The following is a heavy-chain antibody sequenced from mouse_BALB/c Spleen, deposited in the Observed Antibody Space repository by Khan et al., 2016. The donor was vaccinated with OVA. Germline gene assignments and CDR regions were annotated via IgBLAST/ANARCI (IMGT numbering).Heavy chain of an antibody. J-gene: IGHJ1*01. Sequence: QVQLQQSGPELKKPGETVKISCKASGYTFTNYGMNWVKQAPGKGLKWMGWINTYSGEPTYADDFKGRSAFSLETSASTAYLQIKNLKNEDTATYFCARSNAYGYFDVWGAGTTVTVSS. V-gene: IGHV9-3-1*01. CDR3: ARSNAYGYFDV. CDR2: INTYSGEP. CDR1: GYTFTNYG.